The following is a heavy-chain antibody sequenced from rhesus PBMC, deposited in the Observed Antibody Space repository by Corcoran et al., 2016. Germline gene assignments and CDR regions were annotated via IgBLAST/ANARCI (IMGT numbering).Heavy chain of an antibody. CDR2: IYGSGSST. CDR3: ASGGGSGNFWSLY. Sequence: QLQLQESGPGLVKPSETLSVTCAVSGGSISSSYWSWIRQAPGSGLEWIGYIYGSGSSTNYNPSLKSRVTLSVDTSKSQLALKLSSVTAADTAVYYCASGGGSGNFWSLYWGQGVLVTVSS. V-gene: IGHV4-169*02. CDR1: GGSISSSY. J-gene: IGHJ4*01. D-gene: IGHD6-25*01.